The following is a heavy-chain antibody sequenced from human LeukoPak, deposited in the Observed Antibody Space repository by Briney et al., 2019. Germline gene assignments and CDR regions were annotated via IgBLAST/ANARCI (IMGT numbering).Heavy chain of an antibody. CDR1: GLTLSSYG. D-gene: IGHD3-16*01. CDR3: ARDAHGLGSLAWFDP. Sequence: PGGPLRPSCEAPGLTLSSYGMHWVRQAPGKGLEWVAVIWYSGSNNYFSAALKSRFTISSNNSKNTLYLLKNNLRAEDTAVEYYARDAHGLGSLAWFDPWGQGTLVTVSS. CDR2: IWYSGSNN. V-gene: IGHV3-33*01. J-gene: IGHJ5*02.